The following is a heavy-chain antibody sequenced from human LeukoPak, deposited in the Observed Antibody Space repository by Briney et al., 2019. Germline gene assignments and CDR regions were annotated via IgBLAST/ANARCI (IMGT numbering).Heavy chain of an antibody. J-gene: IGHJ5*02. Sequence: SETLSLTCTVSGGSISSYYWSWIRQPAGKGLEWIGYIYYSGSTYYNPSLKSRVTISVDTSKNQFSLKLSSVTAADTAVYYCARALRYCSSTSCHNWFGPWGQGTLVTVSS. CDR1: GGSISSYY. V-gene: IGHV4-59*06. D-gene: IGHD2-2*01. CDR2: IYYSGST. CDR3: ARALRYCSSTSCHNWFGP.